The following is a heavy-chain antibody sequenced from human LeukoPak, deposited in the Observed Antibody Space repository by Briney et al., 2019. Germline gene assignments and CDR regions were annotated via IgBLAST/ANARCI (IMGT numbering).Heavy chain of an antibody. CDR1: GFTFTSSA. D-gene: IGHD3-22*01. J-gene: IGHJ4*02. CDR3: AADGDSSGYPLGY. Sequence: GASVKVSCKASGFTFTSSAVQWVRQARGQRLEWIGWIVVGSGNTNYAQKFHERVTITRDMSTSTAYMELSSLRSEDTAVYYCAADGDSSGYPLGYWGQGTLVTVSS. V-gene: IGHV1-58*01. CDR2: IVVGSGNT.